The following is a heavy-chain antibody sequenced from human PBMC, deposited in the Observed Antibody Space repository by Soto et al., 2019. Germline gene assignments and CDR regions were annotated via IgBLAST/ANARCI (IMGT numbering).Heavy chain of an antibody. CDR3: ARMGGSRSYYYYYYYGMDV. CDR1: GYSFTSYW. D-gene: IGHD3-10*01. V-gene: IGHV5-51*01. CDR2: IYPGDSDT. J-gene: IGHJ6*02. Sequence: GESLKISCKGSGYSFTSYWIGWVRQMPGKGLEWMGIIYPGDSDTRYSPSFQGQVTISADKSISTAYLQWSSLKASDTAMYYCARMGGSRSYYYYYYYGMDVWGQGTTVTVSS.